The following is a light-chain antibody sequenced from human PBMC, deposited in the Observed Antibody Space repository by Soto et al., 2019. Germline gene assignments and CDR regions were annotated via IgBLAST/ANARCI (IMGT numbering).Light chain of an antibody. CDR2: LNSDGSH. CDR3: QTWGTGIGV. Sequence: QSVLTQSPSASASLGASVKLTCTLSSGHSSYAIAWHQQQPEKGPRYLMKLNSDGSHRKGDGIPDRFSGSSSGAEHYLPISSLQSEDEADYYCQTWGTGIGVFGGGTKLTVL. J-gene: IGLJ2*01. V-gene: IGLV4-69*01. CDR1: SGHSSYA.